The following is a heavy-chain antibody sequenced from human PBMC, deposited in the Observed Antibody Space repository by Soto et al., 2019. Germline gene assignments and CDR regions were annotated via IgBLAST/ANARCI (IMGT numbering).Heavy chain of an antibody. V-gene: IGHV1-2*04. J-gene: IGHJ3*02. Sequence: GASVKVSCKASGYTFTGYYMHWVRQAPGQGLEWMGWINPNSGGTNYAQKFQGWDTMTRDTSISTAYMELSRLRSDDTAVYYCARDQDVRSTHTGDAFDIWGQGTMVTVSS. CDR2: INPNSGGT. D-gene: IGHD2-8*02. CDR1: GYTFTGYY. CDR3: ARDQDVRSTHTGDAFDI.